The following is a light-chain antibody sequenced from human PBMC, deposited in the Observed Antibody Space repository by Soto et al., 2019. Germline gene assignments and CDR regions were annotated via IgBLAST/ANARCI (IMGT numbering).Light chain of an antibody. V-gene: IGKV1-5*03. Sequence: DIQMTQSPSTLSGSIGDRVTITCRASQTISSWLAWYQQKPGKAPKLLIYKASTLKGGVPSRLSGSGSGTEFTLTISSLQPDDFATYYGQHYNSYSEAFGQGTKVELK. CDR3: QHYNSYSEA. CDR2: KAS. CDR1: QTISSW. J-gene: IGKJ1*01.